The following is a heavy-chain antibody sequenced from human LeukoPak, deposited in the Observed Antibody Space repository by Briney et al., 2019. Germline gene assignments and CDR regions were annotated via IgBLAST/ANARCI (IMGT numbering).Heavy chain of an antibody. CDR2: ISYDGSNK. Sequence: GRSLRLSCAASGFTFSSYAMHWVRQAPGKGLEWVAVISYDGSNKYYAESVKGRFTISRDNSKNTLYLQMNSLRAEDTAVYYCASLFVRSGWYSPNPYYFDYWGEGALVTVSS. V-gene: IGHV3-30-3*01. J-gene: IGHJ4*02. CDR3: ASLFVRSGWYSPNPYYFDY. D-gene: IGHD6-19*01. CDR1: GFTFSSYA.